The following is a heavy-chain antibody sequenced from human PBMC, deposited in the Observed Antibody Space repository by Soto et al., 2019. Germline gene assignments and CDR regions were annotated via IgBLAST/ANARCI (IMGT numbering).Heavy chain of an antibody. CDR3: ARGYTVRAPRKGAFDI. V-gene: IGHV4-30-4*01. CDR1: GGSIGGGDDY. D-gene: IGHD2-2*02. CDR2: IYYSGST. J-gene: IGHJ3*02. Sequence: PSETLSLTCSVSGGSIGGGDDYWSWIRQPPGKGLEWIGFIYYSGSTYYNPSLKSRVTISVDTSKNQFSLKLSSVTAADTAVYYCARGYTVRAPRKGAFDIWGQGTMVTVSS.